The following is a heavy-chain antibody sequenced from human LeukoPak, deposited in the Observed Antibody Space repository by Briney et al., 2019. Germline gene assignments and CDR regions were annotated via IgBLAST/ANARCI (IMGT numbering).Heavy chain of an antibody. V-gene: IGHV1-69*05. J-gene: IGHJ4*02. CDR2: IIPIFGAA. CDR1: GGTFSSYA. Sequence: SVKVSCKASGGTFSSYAISWVRQAPGQGLEWMGRIIPIFGAANYAQKFQGRVTITTDESTSTAYMELSSLRSEDTAVYYCARDRFRNYYGSGSYYPFDYWGQGTLVTVSS. CDR3: ARDRFRNYYGSGSYYPFDY. D-gene: IGHD3-10*01.